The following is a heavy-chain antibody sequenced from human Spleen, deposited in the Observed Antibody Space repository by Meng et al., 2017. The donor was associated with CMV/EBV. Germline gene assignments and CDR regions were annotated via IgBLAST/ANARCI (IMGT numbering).Heavy chain of an antibody. CDR3: ARDHSRGANWFDP. V-gene: IGHV1-18*01. J-gene: IGHJ5*02. CDR1: GYTFRSFG. CDR2: ISAYNGNT. Sequence: ASVKVSCKAYGYTFRSFGFSWVRQAPGQGLEWMGWISAYNGNTIYAQKFQDRVTMTTDTSTSTAYMEVRSLRSDDTAVYYCARDHSRGANWFDPWGQGTLVTVSS. D-gene: IGHD6-19*01.